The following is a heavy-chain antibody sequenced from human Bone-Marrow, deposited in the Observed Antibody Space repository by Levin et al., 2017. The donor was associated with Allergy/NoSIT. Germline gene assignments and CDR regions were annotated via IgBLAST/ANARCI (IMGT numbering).Heavy chain of an antibody. CDR1: GFPFDYYA. CDR3: ATGNTALVTGYLDY. CDR2: VSSTGRTT. V-gene: IGHV3-23*01. D-gene: IGHD5-18*01. J-gene: IGHJ4*02. Sequence: GGSLRLSCAASGFPFDYYAMSWVRQAPGKGLEWVSAVSSTGRTTYYADSVRGRFTISRDTLTKTLYLQMNSLRVDDTALYYCATGNTALVTGYLDYWGQGTLVTVSS.